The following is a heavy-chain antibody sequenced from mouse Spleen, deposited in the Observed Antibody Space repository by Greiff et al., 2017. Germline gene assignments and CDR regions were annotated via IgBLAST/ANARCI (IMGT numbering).Heavy chain of an antibody. J-gene: IGHJ2*01. CDR1: GYTFTSYW. Sequence: QVQLKESGAELAKPGASVKLSCKASGYTFTSYWMHWVKQRPGQGLEWIGYINPSSGYTKYNQKFKDKATLTADKSSSTAYMQLSSLTYEDSAVYYCQTARATNYFDYWGQGTTLTVSS. CDR3: QTARATNYFDY. CDR2: INPSSGYT. V-gene: IGHV1-7*01. D-gene: IGHD3-2*01.